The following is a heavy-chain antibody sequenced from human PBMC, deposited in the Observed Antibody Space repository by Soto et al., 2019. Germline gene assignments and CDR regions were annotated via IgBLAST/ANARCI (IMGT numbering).Heavy chain of an antibody. V-gene: IGHV1-3*01. CDR1: GYTFSNYA. CDR3: ARDSDYVWGSYRLGGGAFDI. J-gene: IGHJ3*02. D-gene: IGHD3-16*02. CDR2: INAGNGTA. Sequence: VASVKVSCKASGYTFSNYAMHWVRQAPGQRLEWMGWINAGNGTANYAQKFQGRVTITADESTSTAYMELSSLRSEDTAVYYCARDSDYVWGSYRLGGGAFDIWGQGTMVTVSS.